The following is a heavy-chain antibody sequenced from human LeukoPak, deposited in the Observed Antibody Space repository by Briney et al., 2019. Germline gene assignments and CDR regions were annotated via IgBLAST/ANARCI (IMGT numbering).Heavy chain of an antibody. CDR2: VNHRGDI. CDR1: GGSSTGYY. CDR3: ARGPTISETGYFDY. J-gene: IGHJ4*03. Sequence: PSETLSLTCAVYGGSSTGYYWSWIRQSPGKGLQWIAEVNHRGDINYNPSVKGRVTISVDTSKNQFSLKVTSLTAADTAVYYCARGPTISETGYFDYWGQGTLVTVSS. V-gene: IGHV4-34*01. D-gene: IGHD1-1*01.